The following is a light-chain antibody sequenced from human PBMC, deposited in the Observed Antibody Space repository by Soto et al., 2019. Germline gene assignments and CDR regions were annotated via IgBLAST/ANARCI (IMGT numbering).Light chain of an antibody. J-gene: IGKJ1*01. CDR2: KAS. V-gene: IGKV1-5*03. CDR3: QQYNSYSRT. Sequence: DIQMTQSPSTLSGSVGDRVTITFRASQTISSWLAWYQQKPGKAPKLLIYKASTLKSGVPSRFSGSGSGTESTLTINSLQPDDFATYSCQQYNSYSRTFGQGTKVDIK. CDR1: QTISSW.